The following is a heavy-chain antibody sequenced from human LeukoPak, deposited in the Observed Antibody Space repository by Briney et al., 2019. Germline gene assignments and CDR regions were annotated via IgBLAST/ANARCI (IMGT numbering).Heavy chain of an antibody. J-gene: IGHJ4*02. CDR2: IRYDGSNK. V-gene: IGHV3-30*02. D-gene: IGHD3-3*01. CDR3: AKLGFGVVTPVGFDY. Sequence: GGSLRLSCAASGFTFSSYGMHWVRQAPGKGLEWVAFIRYDGSNKYYADSVKGRFTISRDNSKNTLYLQMNSLRAEDTAVYYCAKLGFGVVTPVGFDYWGQGTLVTVSS. CDR1: GFTFSSYG.